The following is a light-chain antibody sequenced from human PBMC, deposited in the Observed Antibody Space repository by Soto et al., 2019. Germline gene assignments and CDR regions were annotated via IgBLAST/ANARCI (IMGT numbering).Light chain of an antibody. CDR2: GAS. CDR1: QSVSSNY. Sequence: EIVFTQSPGTLSLSPGERATLSCRASQSVSSNYLAWYQQKPGQAPRLIIYGASSRANGIPDRFSGSGSGTDFTLTIRRLEPEDFAVYYCQQYGSSYPWTFGQGTKVDIK. J-gene: IGKJ1*01. CDR3: QQYGSSYPWT. V-gene: IGKV3-20*01.